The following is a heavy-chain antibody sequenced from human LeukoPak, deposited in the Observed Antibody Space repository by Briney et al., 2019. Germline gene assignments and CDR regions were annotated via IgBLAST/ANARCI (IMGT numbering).Heavy chain of an antibody. V-gene: IGHV3-21*01. CDR3: ARIQTSSGASHYYFDY. CDR1: GFTFSNYA. CDR2: ISTTGTYT. Sequence: PGGSLRLSCAASGFTFSNYAINWVRQAPGKGLEWFSSISTTGTYTDYADSVKGRFTISGDNTKNSVFLQMNGLKVEDTAVYYCARIQTSSGASHYYFDYWGQGSLVTVSS. D-gene: IGHD2-15*01. J-gene: IGHJ4*02.